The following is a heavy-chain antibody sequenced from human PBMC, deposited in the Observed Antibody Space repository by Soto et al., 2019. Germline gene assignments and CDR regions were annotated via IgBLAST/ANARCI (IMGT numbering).Heavy chain of an antibody. CDR3: ARADSCYTHGYYYYGMDF. CDR2: ISSSSSTI. D-gene: IGHD5-12*01. Sequence: PGGSLRLSCAASGFTFSSYSMNWVRQAPGKGLEWVSYISSSSSTIYYADSVKGRFTISRDNAKNSLYLQMNSLRAEDTAVYYCARADSCYTHGYYYYGMDFWGQGTKVTVSS. J-gene: IGHJ6*02. CDR1: GFTFSSYS. V-gene: IGHV3-48*01.